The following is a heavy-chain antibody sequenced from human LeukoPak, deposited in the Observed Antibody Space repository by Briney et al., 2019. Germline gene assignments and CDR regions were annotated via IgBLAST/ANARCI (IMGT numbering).Heavy chain of an antibody. Sequence: SETLSLTCNASGGSISSYYWSWIRQPPGKGLEWIGYIYYSGSTNYNPSLKSRVTISIDTSKTQFSLKLSSVTAADTAVYYCARVVDYGDENGYWGQGTLVTVSS. CDR1: GGSISSYY. V-gene: IGHV4-59*01. CDR2: IYYSGST. J-gene: IGHJ4*02. D-gene: IGHD4-17*01. CDR3: ARVVDYGDENGY.